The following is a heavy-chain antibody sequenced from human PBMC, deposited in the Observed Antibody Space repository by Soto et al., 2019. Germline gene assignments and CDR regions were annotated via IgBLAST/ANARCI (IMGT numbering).Heavy chain of an antibody. Sequence: SETLSLTCTVSCGSIRVHSYYWTWIRQTPGKGLEWVGSSYYSGTSYFNPALKGRVTISVDTSTNQFSLRLTSVTAADTAVYYCTRRYNWNDYYFDPWGQGTLVTVS. CDR3: TRRYNWNDYYFDP. V-gene: IGHV4-39*01. CDR2: SYYSGTS. CDR1: CGSIRVHSYY. D-gene: IGHD1-20*01. J-gene: IGHJ5*02.